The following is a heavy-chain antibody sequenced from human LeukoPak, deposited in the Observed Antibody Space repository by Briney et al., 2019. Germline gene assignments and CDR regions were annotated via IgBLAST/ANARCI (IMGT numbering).Heavy chain of an antibody. CDR1: GFTFDDYA. J-gene: IGHJ3*02. Sequence: PGRSLRLSCAASGFTFDDYAMHWVRQAPGKGLEWVSGISWNSGSIGYADSVKGRFTISRDNAKNSLYLQMNSLRAEDTAVYYCAREGAHATTVTTEAFDIWGQGTMVTVSS. V-gene: IGHV3-9*01. CDR2: ISWNSGSI. CDR3: AREGAHATTVTTEAFDI. D-gene: IGHD4-17*01.